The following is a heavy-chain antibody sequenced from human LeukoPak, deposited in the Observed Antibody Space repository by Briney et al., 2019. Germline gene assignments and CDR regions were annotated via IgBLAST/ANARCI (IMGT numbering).Heavy chain of an antibody. CDR1: GGSIRSSGYY. CDR3: ARLVGYSGYDSDY. D-gene: IGHD5-12*01. J-gene: IGHJ4*02. V-gene: IGHV4-39*07. CDR2: MYYSGST. Sequence: PSETLSLTCTVSGGSIRSSGYYWGWIRQPPGKGLEWIGCMYYSGSTYYNPSLKSRVTISVDTSKNQFSLKLSSVTAADTAVYYCARLVGYSGYDSDYWGQGTLVTVSS.